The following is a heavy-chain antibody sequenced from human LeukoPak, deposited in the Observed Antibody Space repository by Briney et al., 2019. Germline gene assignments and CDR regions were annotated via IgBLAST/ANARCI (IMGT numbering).Heavy chain of an antibody. CDR3: ASQKPGLAPSFDY. V-gene: IGHV3-30-3*01. J-gene: IGHJ4*02. D-gene: IGHD3/OR15-3a*01. CDR1: GFTLSSSS. Sequence: GGSLRLSCAASGFTLSSSSMNWVRQAPGKGLEWVAVISYDGSNKYYADSVKGRFTISRDNSKNTLYLQMNSLRAEDTAVYYCASQKPGLAPSFDYWGQGTLVTVSS. CDR2: ISYDGSNK.